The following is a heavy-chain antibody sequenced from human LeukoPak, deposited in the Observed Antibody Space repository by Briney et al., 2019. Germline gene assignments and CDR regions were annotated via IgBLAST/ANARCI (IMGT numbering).Heavy chain of an antibody. CDR2: VSSSGSTI. CDR3: VEGRDSSGYSFDY. CDR1: GFPLSSYE. Sequence: PGGSLRLSCAVSGFPLSSYEMNWLRQAPGKGVEWVSYVSSSGSTIYYADSVKGRFTISRDNSKNSLYLQMNSLRTEDTALYYCVEGRDSSGYSFDYWGQGTLVTVSS. J-gene: IGHJ4*02. V-gene: IGHV3-48*03. D-gene: IGHD3-22*01.